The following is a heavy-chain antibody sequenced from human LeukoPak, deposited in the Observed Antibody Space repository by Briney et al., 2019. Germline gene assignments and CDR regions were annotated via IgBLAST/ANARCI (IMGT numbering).Heavy chain of an antibody. CDR3: ARHEDGSWLIDY. D-gene: IGHD2-15*01. J-gene: IGHJ4*02. V-gene: IGHV5-51*01. CDR1: GYSFTSYW. CDR2: IYPGDSDI. Sequence: GGSLRLSCTGSGYSFTSYWIGWVRQMPGKGLEWMGSIYPGDSDIRYSPPFQGQVTISADKSITTAYLQWSSLKASDTAMYYCARHEDGSWLIDYWGQGTLVTVSS.